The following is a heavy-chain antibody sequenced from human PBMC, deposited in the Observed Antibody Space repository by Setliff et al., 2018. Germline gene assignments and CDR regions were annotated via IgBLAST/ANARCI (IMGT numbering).Heavy chain of an antibody. V-gene: IGHV1-18*04. D-gene: IGHD6-19*01. CDR3: ARVSGWYYFDY. J-gene: IGHJ4*02. CDR2: ISAYNGNT. Sequence: ASVKVSCKASGYTFTGYYMHWVRQAPGQGLEWMGWISAYNGNTNYAQKLQGRVTMTTDTSTSTAYRELRSLRSDDTAVYYCARVSGWYYFDYWGQGTLVTVSS. CDR1: GYTFTGYY.